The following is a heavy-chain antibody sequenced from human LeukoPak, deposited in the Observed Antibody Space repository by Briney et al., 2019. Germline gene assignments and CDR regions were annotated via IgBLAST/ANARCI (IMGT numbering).Heavy chain of an antibody. J-gene: IGHJ4*02. Sequence: KPSETLSLTCTVSGGSFNHYYWSWIRQFPGKKFEWIGFIYSSGSTKYNPSLESRVTISLDRSSNQFSLKLTSVTAADTAVYYCARRRDAAGGTDYWGQGTLVTVSS. D-gene: IGHD3-16*01. CDR3: ARRRDAAGGTDY. CDR2: IYSSGST. V-gene: IGHV4-59*12. CDR1: GGSFNHYY.